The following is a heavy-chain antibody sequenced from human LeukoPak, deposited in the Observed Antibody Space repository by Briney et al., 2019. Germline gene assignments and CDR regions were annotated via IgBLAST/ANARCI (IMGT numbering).Heavy chain of an antibody. V-gene: IGHV3-48*03. Sequence: GGSLRLSCAASGFNFSSYEMNWVRQAPGKGLEWVSYINNSGSPIYYADSVKGRFTVSRDNAKNSLYLQMNSLRGDDTAGYYCVRGLEVYYWGQGVLVTVSS. J-gene: IGHJ4*02. CDR1: GFNFSSYE. CDR3: VRGLEVYY. D-gene: IGHD1-1*01. CDR2: INNSGSPI.